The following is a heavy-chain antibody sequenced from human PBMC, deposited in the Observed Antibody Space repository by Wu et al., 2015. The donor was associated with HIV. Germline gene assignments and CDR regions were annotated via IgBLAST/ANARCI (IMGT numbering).Heavy chain of an antibody. D-gene: IGHD4/OR15-4a*01. CDR2: MNPSNGHI. V-gene: IGHV1-18*01. Sequence: VQSGPEAKRPGASVKVSCKASYILTSYPIGWVRQAPGQRLEWMGWMNPSNGHIQPAQKFQDRITMSTDNSAHTAYMELRSLTSDDAAIYFCARVQFDPDYYTYFDLWGQGTLVTVSS. CDR1: YILTSYP. CDR3: ARVQFDPDYYTYFDL. J-gene: IGHJ5*01.